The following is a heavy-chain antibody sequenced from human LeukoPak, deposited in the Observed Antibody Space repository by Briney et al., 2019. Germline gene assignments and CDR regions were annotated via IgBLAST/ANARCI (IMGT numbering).Heavy chain of an antibody. CDR2: INPNSDGT. CDR1: GYTFTGYY. V-gene: IGHV1-2*02. D-gene: IGHD3-3*01. CDR3: AIHRLPIPIFGVIDYYGMDV. J-gene: IGHJ6*02. Sequence: ASVKVSCKASGYTFTGYYMHWVRQAPGQGLEWMGWINPNSDGTNYAQKFQGRVTMTRDTSISTAYMQLSRLRSDDTAVYYCAIHRLPIPIFGVIDYYGMDVWGQGTTVT.